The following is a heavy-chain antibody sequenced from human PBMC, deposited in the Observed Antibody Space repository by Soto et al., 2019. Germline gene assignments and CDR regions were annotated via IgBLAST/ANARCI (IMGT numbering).Heavy chain of an antibody. J-gene: IGHJ6*02. CDR3: AREGIFTTVTTSYYYYGMDV. V-gene: IGHV1-69*13. CDR2: IIPIFGTA. D-gene: IGHD4-17*01. CDR1: GGTFSSYA. Sequence: ASVKVSCKASGGTFSSYAISWVRQAPGQGLEWMGGIIPIFGTANYAQKFQGRVTITADESTSTAYMELSSLRSEDTAVYYCAREGIFTTVTTSYYYYGMDVWGQGTTVTVSS.